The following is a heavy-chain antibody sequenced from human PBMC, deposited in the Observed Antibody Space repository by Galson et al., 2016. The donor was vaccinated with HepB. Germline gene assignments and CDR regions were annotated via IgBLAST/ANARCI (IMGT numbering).Heavy chain of an antibody. V-gene: IGHV4-59*08. Sequence: ETLSLTCTVSGGSIGAYYWSWVRQSPGKGLQWIAWIHYSGSTKYHPSLKSRVSMSLDTSKNHFSLKLDSVTAADTGVYFCARQPGRNWYFDLWGRGTLTTLSS. CDR2: IHYSGST. CDR1: GGSIGAYY. D-gene: IGHD1-14*01. CDR3: ARQPGRNWYFDL. J-gene: IGHJ2*01.